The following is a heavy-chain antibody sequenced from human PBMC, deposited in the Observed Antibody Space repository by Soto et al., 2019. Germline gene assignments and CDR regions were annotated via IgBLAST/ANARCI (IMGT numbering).Heavy chain of an antibody. J-gene: IGHJ4*02. CDR1: GGSISSYY. V-gene: IGHV4-59*08. Sequence: QVQLQESGPGLVKPSETLSLTCTVSGGSISSYYWSWIRQPPGKGLEWIGYIYYSGSTNYNPSLKSRVTISVDTSKNQSSLKLSSGTAADTAVYYCASLVATNSFWGQGTLVTVSS. D-gene: IGHD5-12*01. CDR2: IYYSGST. CDR3: ASLVATNSF.